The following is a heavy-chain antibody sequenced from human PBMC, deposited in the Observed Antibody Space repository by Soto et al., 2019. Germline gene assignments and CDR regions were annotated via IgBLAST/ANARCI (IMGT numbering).Heavy chain of an antibody. CDR2: IYYSGST. CDR3: ASTGAQGSLTFDY. Sequence: SETLSLTCTVSGGSISSGGYYWSWIRQHPGKGLEWIGYIYYSGSTYYNPSLKSRVTISVDTSKNQFSLKLSSVTAADTAVYYCASTGAQGSLTFDYWGQGTLVTVSS. CDR1: GGSISSGGYY. J-gene: IGHJ4*02. D-gene: IGHD3-10*01. V-gene: IGHV4-31*03.